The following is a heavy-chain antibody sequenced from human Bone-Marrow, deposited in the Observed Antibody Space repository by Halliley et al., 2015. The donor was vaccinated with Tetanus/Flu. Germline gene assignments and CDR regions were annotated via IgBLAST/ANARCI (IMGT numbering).Heavy chain of an antibody. CDR1: GFTFNNYA. CDR2: ISSSGYST. D-gene: IGHD3-22*01. Sequence: SLRLSCAAAGFTFNNYAMNWVRQAPGKGLEWVSAISSSGYSTHYADSVKGRFTISRDNSRGTLYLQMNSLRAEDTAVYYCARDRGFSNGQYEGGYWGQGTLDTVSS. CDR3: ARDRGFSNGQYEGGY. V-gene: IGHV3-23*01. J-gene: IGHJ4*02.